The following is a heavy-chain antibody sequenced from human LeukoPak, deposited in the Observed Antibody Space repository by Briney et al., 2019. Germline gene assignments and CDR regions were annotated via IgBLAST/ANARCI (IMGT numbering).Heavy chain of an antibody. CDR2: IIPIFGTA. D-gene: IGHD4-17*01. CDR3: ARGPSSYGDYIFRIAEYFQH. Sequence: GSSVKVSRKASGGTFSSYAISWVRQAPGQGLEWMGGIIPIFGTANYAQKFQGRVTITADKSASTAYMELSSLRSEDTAVYYCARGPSSYGDYIFRIAEYFQHWGQGTLVTVSS. J-gene: IGHJ1*01. CDR1: GGTFSSYA. V-gene: IGHV1-69*06.